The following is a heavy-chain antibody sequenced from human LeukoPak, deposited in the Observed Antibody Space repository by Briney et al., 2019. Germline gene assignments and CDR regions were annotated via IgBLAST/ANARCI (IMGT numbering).Heavy chain of an antibody. CDR2: IYYSGST. V-gene: IGHV4-59*01. Sequence: PSETLSLTCTVSGGSISSYYWSWIRQPPGKGLEWIGYIYYSGSTNYNPSLKSRVTISVDTSKNQFSLKLSSVTAADTAVYYCARAHSSSGILFDYWGQGTLVTVSS. D-gene: IGHD3-10*01. CDR1: GGSISSYY. J-gene: IGHJ4*02. CDR3: ARAHSSSGILFDY.